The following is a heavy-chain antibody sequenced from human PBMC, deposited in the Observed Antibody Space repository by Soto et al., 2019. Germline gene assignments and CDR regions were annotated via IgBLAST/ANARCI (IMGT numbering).Heavy chain of an antibody. CDR3: ARAGDDCSTTTCYIIDY. CDR2: INAGYGNT. V-gene: IGHV1-3*01. Sequence: ASVKVSCKTSGYTFTRYAMHWVRQAPGQRLEWMGWINAGYGNTAYSQNFQGRDTLTRDTSASTAYMELSSLRSEDTAVYYCARAGDDCSTTTCYIIDYWGQGTLVTVSS. D-gene: IGHD2-2*02. J-gene: IGHJ4*02. CDR1: GYTFTRYA.